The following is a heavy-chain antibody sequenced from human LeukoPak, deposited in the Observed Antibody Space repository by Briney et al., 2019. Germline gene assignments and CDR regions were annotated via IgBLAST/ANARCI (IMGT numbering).Heavy chain of an antibody. V-gene: IGHV3-21*01. CDR2: ISSSSSYI. J-gene: IGHJ3*02. D-gene: IGHD6-19*01. CDR3: ARDSVAGVFDI. CDR1: GFTFSSYS. Sequence: MTGGSLRLPCAASGFTFSSYSMNWVRQAPGKGLEWVSSISSSSSYIYYADSVKGRFTISRDNAKNSLYLQMNSLRAEDTAVYYCARDSVAGVFDIWGQGTMVTVPS.